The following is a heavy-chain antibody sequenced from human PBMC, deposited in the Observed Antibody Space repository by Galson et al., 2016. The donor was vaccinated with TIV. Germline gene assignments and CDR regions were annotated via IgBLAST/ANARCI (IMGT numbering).Heavy chain of an antibody. CDR3: AKPRGYSYGSPQDCYYGMDV. Sequence: SLRLSCAASGFTFEDYGMHWVRQVSGKGLEWVSGISSNSVYIGYAASVKGRFTISRDNARNSLHLQMNSLRPEDTGLYYCAKPRGYSYGSPQDCYYGMDVWGQGTTVTVSS. V-gene: IGHV3-9*01. J-gene: IGHJ6*02. CDR2: ISSNSVYI. CDR1: GFTFEDYG. D-gene: IGHD5-18*01.